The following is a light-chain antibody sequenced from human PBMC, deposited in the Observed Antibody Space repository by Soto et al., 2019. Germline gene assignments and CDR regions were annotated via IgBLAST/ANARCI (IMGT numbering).Light chain of an antibody. J-gene: IGKJ3*01. Sequence: EIVMTQSPATLSVSPGERATLSCRASQSVSSNFAWYQQKPGQAPRLLIYGASTRATGIPARFSGSGSGPEVTLTISSRQAEDFAVYYCQQDNNRPHFTFGPGTKVDSK. V-gene: IGKV3-15*01. CDR3: QQDNNRPHFT. CDR1: QSVSSN. CDR2: GAS.